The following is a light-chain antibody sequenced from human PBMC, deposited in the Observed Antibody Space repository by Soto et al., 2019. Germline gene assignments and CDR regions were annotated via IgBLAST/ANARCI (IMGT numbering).Light chain of an antibody. J-gene: IGKJ1*01. CDR1: QSVSSK. CDR3: QHWSTWLWT. V-gene: IGKV3-15*01. Sequence: EIVMTQSPATLSVSPGERATLSCRASQSVSSKLAWYQQKPGQGPRLLIYGASTRATGIPARFSGSGSGTEFTLTISSLQSEDFAVYDCQHWSTWLWTFGQGTKVEIK. CDR2: GAS.